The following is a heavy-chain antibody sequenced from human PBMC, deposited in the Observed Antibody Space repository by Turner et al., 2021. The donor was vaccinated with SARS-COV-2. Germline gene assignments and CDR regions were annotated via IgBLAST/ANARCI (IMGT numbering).Heavy chain of an antibody. J-gene: IGHJ4*02. D-gene: IGHD2-15*01. CDR2: ISAYNGNT. CDR1: GYTFTSYG. V-gene: IGHV1-18*01. CDR3: ARGDIVVVVASTPGDYFDY. Sequence: QVQLVQSGAEVNKPGASVRVSCKASGYTFTSYGISWVRQAPGQGLEWMGWISAYNGNTNYAQKLQGRVTMTTDKSTSTAYMELRSLRSDDTAVYYCARGDIVVVVASTPGDYFDYWGQGTLVTVSS.